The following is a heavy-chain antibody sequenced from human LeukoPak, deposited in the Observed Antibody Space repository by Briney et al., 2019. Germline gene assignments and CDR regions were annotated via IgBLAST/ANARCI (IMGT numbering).Heavy chain of an antibody. Sequence: SETLSLTCTVSGVSISSSSYYWGWIRQPPGKGLEWIGSIYYSGSTYYNPSLKSRVTISVDTSKNQFSLKLSSVTAADTAVYYCARRDCGGDCYIINLFDYWGQGTLVTVSS. D-gene: IGHD2-21*02. CDR1: GVSISSSSYY. J-gene: IGHJ4*02. CDR2: IYYSGST. V-gene: IGHV4-39*01. CDR3: ARRDCGGDCYIINLFDY.